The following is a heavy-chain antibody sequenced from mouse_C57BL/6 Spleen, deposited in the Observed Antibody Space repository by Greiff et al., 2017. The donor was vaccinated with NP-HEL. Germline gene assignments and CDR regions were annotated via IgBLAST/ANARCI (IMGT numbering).Heavy chain of an antibody. J-gene: IGHJ2*01. CDR2: IYPGDGDT. CDR1: GYAFSSSW. Sequence: VQLQQSGPELVKPGASVKISCKASGYAFSSSWMNWVKQRPGKGLEWIGRIYPGDGDTNYNGKFKGKATLTADKSSSTAYMQLSSLTSEDSAVYFCARGVWDFDYWGQGTTLTVSS. CDR3: ARGVWDFDY. D-gene: IGHD2-10*02. V-gene: IGHV1-82*01.